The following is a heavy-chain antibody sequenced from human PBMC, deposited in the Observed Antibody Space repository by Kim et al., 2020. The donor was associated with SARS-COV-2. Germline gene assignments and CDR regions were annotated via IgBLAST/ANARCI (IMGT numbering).Heavy chain of an antibody. CDR2: IGTAGDT. CDR3: ARGGSGYALRNHYYYYYGMDV. V-gene: IGHV3-13*04. Sequence: GGSLRLSCAASGFTFSSYDMHWVRQATGKGLEWVSAIGTAGDTYYPGSVKGRFTISRENAKNSLYLQMNSLRAGDTAVYYCARGGSGYALRNHYYYYYGMDVWGQGTPVTVSS. D-gene: IGHD5-12*01. CDR1: GFTFSSYD. J-gene: IGHJ6*02.